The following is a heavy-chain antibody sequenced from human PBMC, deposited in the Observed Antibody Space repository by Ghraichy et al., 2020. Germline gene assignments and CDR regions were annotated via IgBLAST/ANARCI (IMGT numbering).Heavy chain of an antibody. CDR2: IHHSGST. J-gene: IGHJ2*01. V-gene: IGHV4-39*01. D-gene: IGHD2-21*01. CDR1: GGSIKSSNYY. CDR3: AGSFVVIRYFDR. Sequence: SETLSLTCTVSGGSIKSSNYYWAWIRQPPGKGLEWIGSIHHSGSTYYNPSLRSRVTISVDTSKNEFSLKLSSVTAADTALYYCAGSFVVIRYFDRWGRGTLVTVSS.